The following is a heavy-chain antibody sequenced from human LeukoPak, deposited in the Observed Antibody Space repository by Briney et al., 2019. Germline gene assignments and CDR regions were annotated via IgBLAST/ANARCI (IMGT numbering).Heavy chain of an antibody. CDR2: INHSGST. Sequence: SETLSLSCAVYGGSFSGYYWSWIRQPPGKGLEWIGEINHSGSTNYNPSLKSRVTISVDTSKNQFSLKLSSLTAADTAVYYCAREPRDSGWYSALDYWGQGTLVTVSS. J-gene: IGHJ4*02. D-gene: IGHD6-19*01. V-gene: IGHV4-34*01. CDR3: AREPRDSGWYSALDY. CDR1: GGSFSGYY.